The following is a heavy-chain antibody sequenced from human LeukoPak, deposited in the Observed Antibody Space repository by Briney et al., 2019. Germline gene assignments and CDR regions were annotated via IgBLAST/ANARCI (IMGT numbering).Heavy chain of an antibody. CDR2: ISGSGTTM. CDR3: GRDFGLTGTKRSFDI. D-gene: IGHD1-7*01. J-gene: IGHJ3*02. V-gene: IGHV3-11*01. Sequence: GGSLRLSCAASGFTFSDYYMGWIRQAPGKGLEWLSYISGSGTTMYYADSVKGRFTIFRDNAKNSLDLQMNSLRAEDTAVYYCGRDFGLTGTKRSFDIWGQGTKVTVSS. CDR1: GFTFSDYY.